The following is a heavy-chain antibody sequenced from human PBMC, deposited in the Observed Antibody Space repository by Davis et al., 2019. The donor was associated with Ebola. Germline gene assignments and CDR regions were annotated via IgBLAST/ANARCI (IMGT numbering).Heavy chain of an antibody. V-gene: IGHV3-74*01. CDR1: GFTFNKYW. J-gene: IGHJ4*02. CDR3: ARGSTTVTTPLDY. Sequence: GESLKISCAASGFTFNKYWMHWVRQAPGKGLVYVSRISSDGGITSYADSVKGRFTISRDNAKSTLYLQMNSLRAEDTAVYYCARGSTTVTTPLDYWGQGTLVTVSS. D-gene: IGHD4-17*01. CDR2: ISSDGGIT.